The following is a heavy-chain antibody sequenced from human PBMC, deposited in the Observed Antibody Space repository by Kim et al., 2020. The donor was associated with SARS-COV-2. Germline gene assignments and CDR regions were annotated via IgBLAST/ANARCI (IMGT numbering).Heavy chain of an antibody. Sequence: RFTISRDNSKNTLYLQMNSLRAEDTAVYYCAKEYYDFWSGYYGGRGAFDYWGQGTLVTVSS. J-gene: IGHJ4*02. D-gene: IGHD3-3*01. CDR3: AKEYYDFWSGYYGGRGAFDY. V-gene: IGHV3-33*06.